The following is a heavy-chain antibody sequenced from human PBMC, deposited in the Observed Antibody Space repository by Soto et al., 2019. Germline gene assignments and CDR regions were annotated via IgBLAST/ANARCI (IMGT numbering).Heavy chain of an antibody. V-gene: IGHV3-21*01. CDR2: IGVSHTHI. Sequence: PGGSLRLSCAASGFTFSSYNMNWVRQAPGKGLEWVSAIGVSHTHIYYADSVKGRFTISRDDAKNSLYLQMNSLRAEDTAVYYCATLGGYTLGTADFDYWAPRILVTVSS. D-gene: IGHD5-18*01. J-gene: IGHJ4*02. CDR1: GFTFSSYN. CDR3: ATLGGYTLGTADFDY.